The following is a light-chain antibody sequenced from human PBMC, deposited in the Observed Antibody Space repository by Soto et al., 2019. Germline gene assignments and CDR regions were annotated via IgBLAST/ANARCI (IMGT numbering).Light chain of an antibody. J-gene: IGKJ1*01. CDR2: GPS. CDR1: QSVPKNY. V-gene: IGKV3-20*01. CDR3: HQYATSPQT. Sequence: EIVLTQSPGTLSLSPGERATLSCRASQSVPKNYLAWYQHKPGQAPRLLLYGPSSRATGIPDRFSGSGSGTDFTLSISRLEPEDFAVYYCHQYATSPQTFGQGTKVEIK.